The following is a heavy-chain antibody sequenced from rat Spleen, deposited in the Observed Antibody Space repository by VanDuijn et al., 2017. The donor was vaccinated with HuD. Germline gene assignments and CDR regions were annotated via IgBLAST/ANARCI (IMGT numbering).Heavy chain of an antibody. D-gene: IGHD1-7*01. Sequence: EVQLVESGGGLVQPGRSLKLSCAASGFTFSNYGLAWVRQAAAKGLEWVATISYDGSATYYRDSMKGRFTISRDNAKSTLYLQMDSLRSEDTATYYCTTDGHTMGMAYWGQGVMVTVSS. CDR1: GFTFSNYG. CDR3: TTDGHTMGMAY. CDR2: ISYDGSAT. J-gene: IGHJ2*01. V-gene: IGHV5-29*01.